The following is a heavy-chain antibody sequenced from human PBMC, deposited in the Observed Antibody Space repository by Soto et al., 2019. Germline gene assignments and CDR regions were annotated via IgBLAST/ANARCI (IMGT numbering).Heavy chain of an antibody. CDR3: ARDDDNDANALDY. CDR2: IWNDGIRK. CDR1: GFTFSKYG. J-gene: IGHJ4*02. Sequence: PGGSLRLSCAASGFTFSKYGMHWVRQAPGKGLEWVALIWNDGIRKVYVDSVKGRFTISRDNSKNTLDLQMNNLRDEDTAVYYCARDDDNDANALDYWGRGSLVSASS. V-gene: IGHV3-33*01.